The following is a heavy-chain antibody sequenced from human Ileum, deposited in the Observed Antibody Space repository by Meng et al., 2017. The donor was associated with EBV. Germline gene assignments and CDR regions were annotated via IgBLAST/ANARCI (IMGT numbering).Heavy chain of an antibody. CDR3: AYSQSNSGWYPDL. V-gene: IGHV2-5*02. Sequence: QITLKESGPTRVQPTQTLTLTCTFSGFSLRTSGVGVSWIRQSPGKALEWLALIYWDDDRRYNPPLKSRLTITKDTPRNQVVLTLTNMDPMDTATYFCAYSQSNSGWYPDLWGQGALVTVSS. J-gene: IGHJ5*02. D-gene: IGHD6-19*01. CDR2: IYWDDDR. CDR1: GFSLRTSGVG.